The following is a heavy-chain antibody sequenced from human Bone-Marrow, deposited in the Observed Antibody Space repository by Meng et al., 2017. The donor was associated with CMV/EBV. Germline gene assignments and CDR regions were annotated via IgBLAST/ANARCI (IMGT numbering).Heavy chain of an antibody. CDR3: ARRVYSSRWYFDP. D-gene: IGHD6-13*01. Sequence: SETLSLTCTVSGGSISSSSYYWGWIRQPPGKGLEWIGSIYYSGSTYYNPSLKSRVTISVDTSKNQFSLKLSSVTAADTAVYYCARRVYSSRWYFDPWGQGTLVTVSS. CDR1: GGSISSSSYY. CDR2: IYYSGST. V-gene: IGHV4-39*07. J-gene: IGHJ4*02.